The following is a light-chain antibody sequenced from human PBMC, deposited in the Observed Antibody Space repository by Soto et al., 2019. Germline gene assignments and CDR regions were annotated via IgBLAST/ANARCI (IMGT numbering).Light chain of an antibody. Sequence: IVMTQTPLSLSVTPVQPSTLSCMASQSVSSNLAWYQQKPGQAPRLLIYGASTRATGIPARFSGSGSGTEFTLTISSLQSEDFAVYYCQQYNNWPPWTFGQGTKVDIK. J-gene: IGKJ1*01. CDR1: QSVSSN. V-gene: IGKV3-15*01. CDR3: QQYNNWPPWT. CDR2: GAS.